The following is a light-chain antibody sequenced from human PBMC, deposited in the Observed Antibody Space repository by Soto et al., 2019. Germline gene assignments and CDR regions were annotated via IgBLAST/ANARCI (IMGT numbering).Light chain of an antibody. V-gene: IGKV4-1*01. J-gene: IGKJ2*01. CDR2: WAS. CDR3: QQYYNTPPYT. CDR1: QNVLYKSNTENY. Sequence: DIVMTQSPDSLAVSLGERATINCKSSQNVLYKSNTENYLAWYQQKPGQPPKLLIYWASTRKPGVPDRFSGSGSGSDFTLTISSLQAEDVALYYCQQYYNTPPYTFGQGTKLEI.